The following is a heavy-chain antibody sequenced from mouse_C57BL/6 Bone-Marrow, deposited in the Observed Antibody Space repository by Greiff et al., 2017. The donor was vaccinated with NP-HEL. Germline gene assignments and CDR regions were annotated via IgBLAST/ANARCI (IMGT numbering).Heavy chain of an antibody. CDR1: GYSFTGYF. D-gene: IGHD2-12*01. J-gene: IGHJ2*01. CDR2: INPYNGDT. Sequence: VQLQQSGPELVKPGDSVKISCKASGYSFTGYFMTWVMQSQGKSLEWIGRINPYNGDTFYNQKFKGKATLTVDKSSSTAHMERRSLTSEDSAVYYCARGRPRDFDYWGQGTTLTVSS. V-gene: IGHV1-20*01. CDR3: ARGRPRDFDY.